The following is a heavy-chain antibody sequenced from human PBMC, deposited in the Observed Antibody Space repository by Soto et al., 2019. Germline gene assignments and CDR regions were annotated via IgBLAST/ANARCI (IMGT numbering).Heavy chain of an antibody. CDR2: IHYFGST. Sequence: SETLSLTCTASGGSLNSSSYYWSWIRQPPGKGLAWIGYIHYFGSTQYHPSPESRAVISVHTSKNQFSLKVPSVTAADTAKYFCARGGSYVGFDSWGQGARVTFSS. CDR3: ARGGSYVGFDS. J-gene: IGHJ4*02. D-gene: IGHD1-26*01. CDR1: GGSLNSSSYY. V-gene: IGHV4-61*01.